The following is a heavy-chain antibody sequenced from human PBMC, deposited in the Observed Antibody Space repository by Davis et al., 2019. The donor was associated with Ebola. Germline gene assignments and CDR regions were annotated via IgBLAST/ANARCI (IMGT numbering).Heavy chain of an antibody. V-gene: IGHV3-15*07. CDR3: LGQWLIGANER. CDR2: IKSETDSGTT. CDR1: DFTFTNAW. D-gene: IGHD6-19*01. Sequence: PGGSLRLSCAASDFTFTNAWLNWVRQAPGQGLEWVGRIKSETDSGTTDYAAPVKGRFTISRDDSKNTLFLQMNSLKTEDTAVYYCLGQWLIGANERWGQGTLVTVSS. J-gene: IGHJ4*02.